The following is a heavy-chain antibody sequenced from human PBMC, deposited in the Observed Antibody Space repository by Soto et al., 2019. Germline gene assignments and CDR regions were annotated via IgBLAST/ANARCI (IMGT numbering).Heavy chain of an antibody. CDR2: ISGSGGST. D-gene: IGHD3-3*01. CDR3: AKDSRDFWSRWCPMDV. Sequence: GGSLRLSCAASGFTFSSYAMSWVRQAPGKGLEWVSAISGSGGSTYYADSVKGRFTISRDNSKNTLYLQMNSLRAEDTAVYYCAKDSRDFWSRWCPMDVWGQGTTVTVSS. J-gene: IGHJ6*02. V-gene: IGHV3-23*01. CDR1: GFTFSSYA.